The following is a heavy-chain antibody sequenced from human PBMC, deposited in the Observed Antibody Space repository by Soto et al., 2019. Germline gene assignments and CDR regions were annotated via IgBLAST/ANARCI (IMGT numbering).Heavy chain of an antibody. CDR3: AKEDDYGDYADEGFDM. Sequence: GGSLRLSCAASGFTFTTFAMSWVRQAPGKGLEWVSGISGSGGATYYADSVKGRFTISRDNSKNTVYVQMNSLRAEGTAVYYCAKEDDYGDYADEGFDMWGQGTMVNVSS. V-gene: IGHV3-23*01. CDR1: GFTFTTFA. CDR2: ISGSGGAT. D-gene: IGHD4-17*01. J-gene: IGHJ3*02.